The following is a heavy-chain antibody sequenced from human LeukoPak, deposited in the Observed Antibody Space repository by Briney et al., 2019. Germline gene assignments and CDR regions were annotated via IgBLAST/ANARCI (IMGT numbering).Heavy chain of an antibody. J-gene: IGHJ4*02. Sequence: SETLSLTCTVSGGSISSSSYYWGWIRQPPGKGLEWIGSIYYSGSTYYNPSLKSRVTISVDTSKNQFSLKLSSVTAADTAVCYCARLKATRSYYGSGSYYSDYWGQGTLVTVSS. D-gene: IGHD3-10*01. CDR2: IYYSGST. V-gene: IGHV4-39*01. CDR3: ARLKATRSYYGSGSYYSDY. CDR1: GGSISSSSYY.